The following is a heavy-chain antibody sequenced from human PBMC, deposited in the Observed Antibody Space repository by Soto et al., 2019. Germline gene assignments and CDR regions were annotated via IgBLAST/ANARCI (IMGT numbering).Heavy chain of an antibody. D-gene: IGHD6-19*01. Sequence: EVQLVESGGGLVKPGGSLRLSCAASGFTFSSYSMNWVRQAPGKGLEWVSSISSSSSYIYYADSVKGRFTISRDNAKNSLYLQMNSLRAEDTAVYYCARATSEGHSSGWYLDAFDIWGQGTMVTVSS. J-gene: IGHJ3*02. CDR2: ISSSSSYI. V-gene: IGHV3-21*01. CDR1: GFTFSSYS. CDR3: ARATSEGHSSGWYLDAFDI.